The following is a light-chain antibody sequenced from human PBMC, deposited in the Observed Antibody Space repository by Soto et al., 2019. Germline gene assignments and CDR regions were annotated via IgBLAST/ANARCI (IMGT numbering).Light chain of an antibody. CDR2: EVS. CDR3: SSYTISTTLV. Sequence: QSALTQPASVSGSPGQSITISCTGTSSDVGGYNYVSWYQQHPGKAPKLMIYEVSNRPSGVSTRFSGSKSGNTASLTISGLQAEDEADYYCSSYTISTTLVFGTGTNVTVL. V-gene: IGLV2-14*01. J-gene: IGLJ1*01. CDR1: SSDVGGYNY.